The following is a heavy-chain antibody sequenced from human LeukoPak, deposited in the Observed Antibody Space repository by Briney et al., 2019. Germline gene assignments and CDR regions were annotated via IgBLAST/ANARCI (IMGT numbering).Heavy chain of an antibody. D-gene: IGHD1-26*01. CDR2: INPNSGGT. Sequence: ASVKVSCKASGYTFTGYYIHWVRQAPGQGLEWMGWINPNSGGTNYAQKFQGRVTMTRDTSIRTAYMELSRLRSDDTAMYYCARHGYSGSSYYYYYMDVWGKGTTVTVSS. V-gene: IGHV1-2*02. CDR1: GYTFTGYY. J-gene: IGHJ6*03. CDR3: ARHGYSGSSYYYYYMDV.